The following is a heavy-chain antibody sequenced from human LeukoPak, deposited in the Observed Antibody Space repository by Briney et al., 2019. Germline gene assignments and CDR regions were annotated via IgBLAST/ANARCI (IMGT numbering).Heavy chain of an antibody. CDR2: IYYSGST. CDR3: ASVIQAEDGIRGMDV. V-gene: IGHV4-31*03. J-gene: IGHJ6*02. CDR1: GGSISRGGYS. D-gene: IGHD3-10*01. Sequence: PSATLSLTCTVSGGSISRGGYSWSWIRQHPGKGLEWIGYIYYSGSTYYNPSLKSRVTISVDTSKNQFSLKLSSVTAADTAVYYCASVIQAEDGIRGMDVWGQGTTVTVSS.